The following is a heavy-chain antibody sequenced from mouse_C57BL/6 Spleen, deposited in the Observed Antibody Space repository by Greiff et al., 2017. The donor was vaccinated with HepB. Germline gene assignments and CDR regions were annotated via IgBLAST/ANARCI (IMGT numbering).Heavy chain of an antibody. J-gene: IGHJ3*01. CDR2: INPNNGGT. Sequence: EVQLQQSGPELVKPGASVKIPCKASGYTFTDYNMDWVKQSHGKSLEWIGDINPNNGGTIYNQKFKGKATLTVAKSSSTAYMELRSLTSEDTAVYYCARGADSSGSFAYWGQGTLVTVSA. CDR3: ARGADSSGSFAY. CDR1: GYTFTDYN. D-gene: IGHD3-2*02. V-gene: IGHV1-18*01.